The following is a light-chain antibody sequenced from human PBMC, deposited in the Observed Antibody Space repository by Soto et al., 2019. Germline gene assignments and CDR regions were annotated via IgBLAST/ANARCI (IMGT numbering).Light chain of an antibody. Sequence: EIVMTQSPLSLSVTPGEPASISCRSSQSLLHSNGYSYLDWYLQKPGQSPQLLIYLGSNRASGVPDRFSGSGSGTDFTLTISSLQPEDFATYYCQQSYSTPYTFGQGTKLEIK. CDR3: QQSYSTPYT. V-gene: IGKV2-28*01. J-gene: IGKJ2*01. CDR1: QSLLHSNGYSY. CDR2: LGS.